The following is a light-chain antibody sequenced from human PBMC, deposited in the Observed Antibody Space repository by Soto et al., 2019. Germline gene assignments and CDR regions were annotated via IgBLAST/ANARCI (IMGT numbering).Light chain of an antibody. V-gene: IGLV2-14*01. Sequence: QSALTQPASVSGSPGQSITISCTGTSSDVAYYNYVSWYQQHPGKAPKLMIYDVNNRPSGVSYRFSGSKSGNTASLTISGLQAEDEADYYCSSYTTSSTYVFGTGTKLTVL. J-gene: IGLJ1*01. CDR1: SSDVAYYNY. CDR3: SSYTTSSTYV. CDR2: DVN.